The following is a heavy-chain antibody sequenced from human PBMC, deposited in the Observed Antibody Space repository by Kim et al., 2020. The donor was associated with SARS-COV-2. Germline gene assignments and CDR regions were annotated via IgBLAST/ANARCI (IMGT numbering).Heavy chain of an antibody. Sequence: GGSLRLSCAASGFTFRGSWMTWVRQAPGKGLEWVANINEAGSDSYHAASVRGRFIISRDNARDLVYLQMNSLRVEDTALYYCSIDPERAALDSW. J-gene: IGHJ5*01. CDR3: SIDPERAALDS. V-gene: IGHV3-7*01. CDR2: INEAGSDS. CDR1: GFTFRGSW.